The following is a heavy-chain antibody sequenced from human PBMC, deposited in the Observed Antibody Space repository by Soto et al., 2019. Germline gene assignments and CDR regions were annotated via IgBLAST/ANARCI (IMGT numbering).Heavy chain of an antibody. CDR1: GGSISSGDYY. CDR2: IFYSGST. CDR3: AREANWNYEMGNYFDN. D-gene: IGHD1-7*01. J-gene: IGHJ4*02. Sequence: LSLTCTVSGGSISSGDYYWSWIRQPPGKGLEWIGYIFYSGSTYYNPSLESRVTISIDTSENQFSLRLSSVTAADTAVYYCAREANWNYEMGNYFDNWGQGTLVTVSS. V-gene: IGHV4-30-4*01.